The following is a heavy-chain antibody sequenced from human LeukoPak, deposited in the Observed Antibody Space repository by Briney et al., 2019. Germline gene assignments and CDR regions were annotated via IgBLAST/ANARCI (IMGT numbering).Heavy chain of an antibody. V-gene: IGHV5-51*01. CDR3: ARTGYSSGWYGNYFDY. CDR2: IYPGDSDT. CDR1: GYSFTSYW. Sequence: GESLKISCKGSGYSFTSYWIGWVRQMPGKGLEWMGIIYPGDSDTRYSPSFQGQVTISADKSISTAYLQWSSLKASDTAMYYCARTGYSSGWYGNYFDYWGQGTLVTVSS. D-gene: IGHD6-19*01. J-gene: IGHJ4*02.